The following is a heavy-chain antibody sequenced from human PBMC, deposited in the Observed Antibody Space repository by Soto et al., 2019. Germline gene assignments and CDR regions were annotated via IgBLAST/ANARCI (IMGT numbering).Heavy chain of an antibody. CDR2: INPNSGGT. CDR3: ARPYSGGPNDPFDV. Sequence: ASVKVSCKASGYTFTGYYMHWVRQAPGQGLEWMGWINPNSGGTNYAQKFQGRVTMTRDTSISTAYMELSRLRSDDTAVYYCARPYSGGPNDPFDVWGQGTMVTVSS. D-gene: IGHD1-26*01. V-gene: IGHV1-2*02. CDR1: GYTFTGYY. J-gene: IGHJ3*01.